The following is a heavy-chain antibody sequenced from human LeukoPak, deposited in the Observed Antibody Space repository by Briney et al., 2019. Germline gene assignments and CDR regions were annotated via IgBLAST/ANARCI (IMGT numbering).Heavy chain of an antibody. J-gene: IGHJ4*02. CDR1: GFTFDDYG. CDR3: TRDQTPYY. Sequence: GGSLRLSCAASGFTFDDYGMTWVRQAPGKGLEWVGFIASETHGGTAEYAASVKGRFTISRDDSKSIAYLQMNSMKTEDTAVYYCTRDQTPYYWGQGTLVTVSS. CDR2: IASETHGGTA. V-gene: IGHV3-49*04.